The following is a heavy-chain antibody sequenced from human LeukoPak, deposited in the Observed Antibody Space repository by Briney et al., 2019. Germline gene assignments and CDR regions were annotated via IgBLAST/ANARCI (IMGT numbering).Heavy chain of an antibody. J-gene: IGHJ4*02. V-gene: IGHV4-4*07. CDR1: GGSISSYY. CDR2: IYSSGST. Sequence: PSETLSLTCTVSGGSISSYYWSWIRQPAGKGLEWIGRIYSSGSTNYNASLKSRVTMSVDTSKNQFSLKLRTVTAADTAVYYCAREYQTMALARFDYWGQGTLVTVSS. CDR3: AREYQTMALARFDY. D-gene: IGHD4/OR15-4a*01.